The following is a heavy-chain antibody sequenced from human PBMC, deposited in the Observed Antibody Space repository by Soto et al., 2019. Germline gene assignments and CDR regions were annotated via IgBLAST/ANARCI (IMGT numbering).Heavy chain of an antibody. V-gene: IGHV1-18*04. CDR2: ISPYNKNT. J-gene: IGHJ3*02. CDR1: GYTFSTYG. Sequence: ASVKVSCKASGYTFSTYGFSWVRQDPRQGLEWMGWISPYNKNTHYAQKFQGRVTVTTDTSASTTFMERWSLRSHDTAVYFCARLHFDSRGHGLGACDICDRETLVTASS. D-gene: IGHD3-22*01. CDR3: ARLHFDSRGHGLGACDI.